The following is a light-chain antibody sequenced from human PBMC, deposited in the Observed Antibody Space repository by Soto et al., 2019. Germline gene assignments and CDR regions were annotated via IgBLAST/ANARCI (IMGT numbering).Light chain of an antibody. J-gene: IGLJ3*02. Sequence: QSVLTQSSSASASLGSSVKLTCTLSSGHSSYIIAWHQQQPGKAPRYLMKLEGSGSYNKGSGVPDRFSGSSSGADRYLTISNLQLGDEADYYCETWDSNTRVFGGGTQLTVL. V-gene: IGLV4-60*02. CDR3: ETWDSNTRV. CDR2: LEGSGSY. CDR1: SGHSSYI.